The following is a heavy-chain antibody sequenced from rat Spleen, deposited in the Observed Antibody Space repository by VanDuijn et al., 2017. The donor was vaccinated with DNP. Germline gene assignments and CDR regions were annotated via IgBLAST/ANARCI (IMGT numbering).Heavy chain of an antibody. CDR1: GFTFNNYY. D-gene: IGHD5-1*01. J-gene: IGHJ2*01. CDR2: ISNGGGST. V-gene: IGHV5-31*01. Sequence: EVHLVESGGDLVQPGRSLKLSCIASGFTFNNYYMTWIRQVPGTGLEWVASISNGGGSTYYPDSVKGRFTISRDNAKNTLYLQMNSLRSEDTATYYCGRDLGGDYWGQGVMVTVSS. CDR3: GRDLGGDY.